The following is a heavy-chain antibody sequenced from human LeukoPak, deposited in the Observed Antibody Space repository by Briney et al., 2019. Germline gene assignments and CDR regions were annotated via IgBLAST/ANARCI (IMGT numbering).Heavy chain of an antibody. CDR2: ISYDGSNK. Sequence: GGSLRLSCAASGFTFSSYGMHWVRQAPGKGLEWVAVISYDGSNKYYADSVKGRFTISRDNSKNTLYLQMNSLRAEDTAVYYCAKDSAVAGLDYWGQGTLVTVSS. CDR1: GFTFSSYG. CDR3: AKDSAVAGLDY. D-gene: IGHD6-19*01. V-gene: IGHV3-30*18. J-gene: IGHJ4*02.